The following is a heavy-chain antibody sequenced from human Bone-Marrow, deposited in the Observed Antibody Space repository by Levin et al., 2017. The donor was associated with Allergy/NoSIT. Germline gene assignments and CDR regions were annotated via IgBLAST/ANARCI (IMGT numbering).Heavy chain of an antibody. D-gene: IGHD3-10*01. CDR1: GITVSDNY. CDR2: MYRGGST. J-gene: IGHJ5*02. V-gene: IGHV3-53*01. CDR3: AVLVRGVANWFDP. Sequence: GGSLRLSCATSGITVSDNYMSWVRQAPGKGLEWVAVMYRGGSTYYGGSVKGRFTIVRDDSKNMVHLEMNGLRVDDTAVYYWAVLVRGVANWFDPWGQGALVIVSS.